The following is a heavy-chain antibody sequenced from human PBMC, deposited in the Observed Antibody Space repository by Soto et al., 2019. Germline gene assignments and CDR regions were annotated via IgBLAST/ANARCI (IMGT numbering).Heavy chain of an antibody. CDR3: ARSNYDSSGYHWRYYFDY. J-gene: IGHJ4*02. V-gene: IGHV4-39*01. CDR2: IYYSGST. D-gene: IGHD3-22*01. CDR1: GGSISSSSYY. Sequence: SETLSLTCTVSGGSISSSSYYWGWIRQPPGKGLEWIGSIYYSGSTYYNPSLKSRVTISVDTSKNQFSLKLSSVTAADTAVYYCARSNYDSSGYHWRYYFDYWGQGTLVTVSS.